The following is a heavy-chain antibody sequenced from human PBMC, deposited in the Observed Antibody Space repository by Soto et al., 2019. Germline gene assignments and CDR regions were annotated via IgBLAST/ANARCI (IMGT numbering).Heavy chain of an antibody. D-gene: IGHD3-9*01. CDR2: ISSSSSYI. CDR3: ARAHWLSDAFDI. Sequence: ESGGGLVKPGGSLRLSCAASGFTFSSYSMNWVRQAPGKGLEWVSSISSSSSYIYYADSVKGRFTISRDNAKNSLYLQMNSLRAEDTAVYYCARAHWLSDAFDIWGQGTMVTVSS. V-gene: IGHV3-21*01. CDR1: GFTFSSYS. J-gene: IGHJ3*02.